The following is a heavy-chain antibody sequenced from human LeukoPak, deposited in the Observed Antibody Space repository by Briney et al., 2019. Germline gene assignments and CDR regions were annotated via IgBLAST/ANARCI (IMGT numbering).Heavy chain of an antibody. CDR1: GGSISSGGYY. CDR2: IYYSGST. V-gene: IGHV4-31*03. Sequence: TLSLTCTVSGGSISSGGYYWSWIRQHPGKGLEWIGYIYYSGSTYYNPSLKSRVTISVDTSKNQFSLKLSSVTAADTAVYYCAVTVAGPGLGPDAFDIWGQGTMVTVSS. J-gene: IGHJ3*02. CDR3: AVTVAGPGLGPDAFDI. D-gene: IGHD3/OR15-3a*01.